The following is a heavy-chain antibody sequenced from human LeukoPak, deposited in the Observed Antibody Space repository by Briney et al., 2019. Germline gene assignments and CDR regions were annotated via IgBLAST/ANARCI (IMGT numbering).Heavy chain of an antibody. D-gene: IGHD6-13*01. Sequence: SETLSLTCTVSGGSISSGGYHWNWIRQHPGKGLEWIGYIYYSGSTYYNPSLKSRVTISVDTSKNQFSLKLSSVTAADTAVYYCARVHRIAAAQPHGWFDPWGQGTLVTVSS. CDR3: ARVHRIAAAQPHGWFDP. CDR1: GGSISSGGYH. CDR2: IYYSGST. J-gene: IGHJ5*02. V-gene: IGHV4-31*03.